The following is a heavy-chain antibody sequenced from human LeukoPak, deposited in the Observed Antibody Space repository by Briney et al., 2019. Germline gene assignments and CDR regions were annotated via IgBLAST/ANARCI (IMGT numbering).Heavy chain of an antibody. D-gene: IGHD3-10*01. CDR2: IYYSGST. V-gene: IGHV4-39*07. CDR1: GGSISSSTYY. Sequence: SETLSLTCTVSGGSISSSTYYWGWIRQPPGKGLEWIGSIYYSGSTYYNPSLKSRVTISVDTSKNQFSLKLSSVTAADTAVYYCARVGYFGSGNYYNDRGAFDYWGQGTLVTVSS. CDR3: ARVGYFGSGNYYNDRGAFDY. J-gene: IGHJ4*02.